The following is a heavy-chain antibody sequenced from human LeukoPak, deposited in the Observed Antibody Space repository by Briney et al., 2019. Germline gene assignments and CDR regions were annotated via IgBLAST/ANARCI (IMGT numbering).Heavy chain of an antibody. CDR1: GFTFSSYA. V-gene: IGHV3-30-3*01. Sequence: PGRSLRLSCAASGFTFSSYAMHWVRQAPGKGLEWVAVISYDGSNKYYADSVKGRFTISRDNSKNTLYLQMNSLRAEDTAVYYCARAKGPNYYDSSGYSYWGQGTLVTVSS. CDR3: ARAKGPNYYDSSGYSY. D-gene: IGHD3-22*01. J-gene: IGHJ4*02. CDR2: ISYDGSNK.